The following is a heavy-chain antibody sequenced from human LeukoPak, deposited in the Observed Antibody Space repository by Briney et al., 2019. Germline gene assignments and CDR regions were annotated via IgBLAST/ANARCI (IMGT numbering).Heavy chain of an antibody. CDR1: GASIESHSW. CDR3: AYNRNFALDN. CDR2: VYHDGSA. V-gene: IGHV4/OR15-8*01. J-gene: IGHJ4*01. D-gene: IGHD1-14*01. Sequence: SETLSLTCAVSGASIESHSWWSWVRQPPGKGLEWIGEVYHDGSANYKPSLKSRVTISADTSRNHFSLKLTSVTAADTAVYYCAYNRNFALDNWGRGTLVTVSA.